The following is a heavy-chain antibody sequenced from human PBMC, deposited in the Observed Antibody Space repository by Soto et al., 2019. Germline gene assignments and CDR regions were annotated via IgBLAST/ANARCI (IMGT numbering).Heavy chain of an antibody. D-gene: IGHD6-19*01. CDR1: GYTFTGYG. CDR2: ISAYNGNT. V-gene: IGHV1-18*04. J-gene: IGHJ4*02. Sequence: ASVKVSCKASGYTFTGYGISWVRQAPGQGLEWMGWISAYNGNTNYAQKLQGRVTMTTDTSTSTAYMELRSLRSDDTAVYYCARDSRIAVAGAYDYWGQGTLVTVSS. CDR3: ARDSRIAVAGAYDY.